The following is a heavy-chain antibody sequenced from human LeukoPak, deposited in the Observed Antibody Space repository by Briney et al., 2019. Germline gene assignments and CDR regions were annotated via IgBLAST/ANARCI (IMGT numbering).Heavy chain of an antibody. CDR2: IYYSGNT. CDR1: GGSILSSSYY. Sequence: SETLSLTCTVSGGSILSSSYYWGWIRQPPGKGLEWIGSIYYSGNTDYNPSLKSRVTISVETSKNQFSLKLSSVTAADTAMYYCASRKLGNDYWGQGTLVTVSS. CDR3: ASRKLGNDY. V-gene: IGHV4-39*07. J-gene: IGHJ4*02. D-gene: IGHD7-27*01.